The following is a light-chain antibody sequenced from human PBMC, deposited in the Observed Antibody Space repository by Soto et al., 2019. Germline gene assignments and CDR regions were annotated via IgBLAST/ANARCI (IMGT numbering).Light chain of an antibody. V-gene: IGKV3-20*01. J-gene: IGKJ2*01. CDR1: QSVSSSY. CDR3: QQYGSSPLYT. Sequence: EIVLTQSPGTLSLSPGERATLSCRASQSVSSSYLAWYQQKPGQAPRLLIYGASSRATGIPDRFSGSGSGIVFTLCISRLEPEYFAVYYCQQYGSSPLYTFGQGTKREIK. CDR2: GAS.